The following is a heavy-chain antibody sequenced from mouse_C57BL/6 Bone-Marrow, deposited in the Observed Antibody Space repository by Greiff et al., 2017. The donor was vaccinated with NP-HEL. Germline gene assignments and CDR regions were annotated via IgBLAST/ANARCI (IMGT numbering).Heavy chain of an antibody. Sequence: VQLQQSGAELVKPGASVKLSCKASGYTFTSYWMHWVKQRPGHGLERIGMIFPYSGSTNYNEKFKSQATLTVDKSSSTAYMQLSSRTSEDSAVYYCARRALRRRLYWYFDVWGTGTTVTVSA. D-gene: IGHD2-4*01. V-gene: IGHV1-64*01. CDR1: GYTFTSYW. J-gene: IGHJ1*03. CDR3: ARRALRRRLYWYFDV. CDR2: IFPYSGST.